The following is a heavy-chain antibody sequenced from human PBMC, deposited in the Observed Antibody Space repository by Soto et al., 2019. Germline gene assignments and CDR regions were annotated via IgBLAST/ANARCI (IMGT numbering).Heavy chain of an antibody. CDR1: GFTFSTFW. Sequence: EVQLVESGGGLVQPGGSLRLSCAASGFTFSTFWMSWVRQAPGKGLEWVANINQDGSETLYVDSVKGRFTISRDNAKISLYLEMTTLRAEDTAVYYCASGGERAASGNIGWGQGTLVTVSS. V-gene: IGHV3-7*05. CDR2: INQDGSET. J-gene: IGHJ4*02. CDR3: ASGGERAASGNIG. D-gene: IGHD6-13*01.